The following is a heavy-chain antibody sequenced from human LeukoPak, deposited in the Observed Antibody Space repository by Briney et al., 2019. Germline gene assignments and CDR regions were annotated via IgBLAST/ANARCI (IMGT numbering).Heavy chain of an antibody. Sequence: ASVKVSCKASGYTFTGYYMHWVRQAPGKGLEWMGGFDPEDGETIYAQKFQGRVTMTEDTSTDTAYMELSSLRSEDTAVYYCATDFGSGWSIVNFDYWGQGTLVTVSS. V-gene: IGHV1-24*01. D-gene: IGHD6-19*01. CDR1: GYTFTGYY. CDR3: ATDFGSGWSIVNFDY. J-gene: IGHJ4*02. CDR2: FDPEDGET.